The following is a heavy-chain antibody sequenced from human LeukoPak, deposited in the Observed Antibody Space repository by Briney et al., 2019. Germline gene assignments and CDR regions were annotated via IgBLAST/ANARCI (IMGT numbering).Heavy chain of an antibody. CDR2: INPNSGDT. Sequence: ASVKVSCKASGYSFTGYYMHWVRQAPGQGLEWMGWINPNSGDTNYAQKFQGRVTMTRDTSISTAYMELSRLRSDDTAVYYCARDRSPGAFDIWGQGTMVTVSS. V-gene: IGHV1-2*02. J-gene: IGHJ3*02. CDR1: GYSFTGYY. CDR3: ARDRSPGAFDI.